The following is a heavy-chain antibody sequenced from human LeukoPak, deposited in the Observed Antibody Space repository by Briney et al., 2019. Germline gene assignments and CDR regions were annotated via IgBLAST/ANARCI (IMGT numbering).Heavy chain of an antibody. CDR3: ARSPIGASAY. D-gene: IGHD3-10*01. J-gene: IGHJ4*02. CDR2: INPSNGDT. CDR1: VYTFTDSY. V-gene: IGHV1-2*02. Sequence: ASVTVSCNPSVYTFTDSYIHWVGQAPAVGLQWMGWINPSNGDTHYAKVFQGRVTMTRDTSIRTAYIELTGLTTDDTAVYYCARSPIGASAYWGRGTLVTVSS.